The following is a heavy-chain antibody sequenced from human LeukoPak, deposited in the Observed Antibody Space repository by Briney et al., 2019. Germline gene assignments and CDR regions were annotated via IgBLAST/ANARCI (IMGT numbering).Heavy chain of an antibody. CDR2: INPNSGGT. Sequence: ASVKVSCKASGYTFTGYYMHWVRQAPGQGLEWMGWINPNSGGTNYAQKFQGRVTMTRDTSISTAYMELSRLRSDDTAVYYCARGGTTVTPGLLWFDPWGQRTLVTVSS. J-gene: IGHJ5*02. CDR3: ARGGTTVTPGLLWFDP. CDR1: GYTFTGYY. D-gene: IGHD4-17*01. V-gene: IGHV1-2*02.